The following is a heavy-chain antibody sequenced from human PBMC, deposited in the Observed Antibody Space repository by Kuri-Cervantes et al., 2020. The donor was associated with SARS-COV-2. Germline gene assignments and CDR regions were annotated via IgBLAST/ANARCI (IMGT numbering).Heavy chain of an antibody. J-gene: IGHJ6*02. CDR1: GYTFTGYY. V-gene: IGHV1-3*01. CDR3: ARDTYCSSTSCYRGGMDV. CDR2: INAGNGNT. Sequence: ASVKVSCKASGYTFTGYYMHWVRQAPGQRLEWMGWINAGNGNTKYSQKFQGRVTITRDTSASTAYMELSSLRSEDTAVYYCARDTYCSSTSCYRGGMDVWGQGTTVTVFS. D-gene: IGHD2-2*02.